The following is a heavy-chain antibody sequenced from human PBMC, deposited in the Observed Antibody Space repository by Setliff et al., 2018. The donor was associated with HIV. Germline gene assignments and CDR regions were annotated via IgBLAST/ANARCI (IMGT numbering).Heavy chain of an antibody. CDR2: ISRGGDSI. Sequence: GGSLRLSCAASGFTFWSHSMLWVRQAPGKGLQWVAYISRGGDSIFYEDSVQGRFTISRDNSKNTLYLEMTSLRAEDTAVYHCAKDMNYNNDYPGVLGSWGRGTLVTVSS. D-gene: IGHD3-16*01. J-gene: IGHJ4*02. CDR3: AKDMNYNNDYPGVLGS. V-gene: IGHV3-48*04. CDR1: GFTFWSHS.